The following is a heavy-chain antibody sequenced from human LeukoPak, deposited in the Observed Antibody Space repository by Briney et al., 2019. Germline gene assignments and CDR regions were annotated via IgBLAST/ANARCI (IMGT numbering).Heavy chain of an antibody. D-gene: IGHD3-22*01. V-gene: IGHV3-30*04. CDR3: ARVFTTGMIVVGTAFDI. CDR2: ISYDGSNK. Sequence: GGSLRLSCAASGFTFSSYAMHWVRQAPGKGLEWVAVISYDGSNKYYADSVKGRFTISRDNSKNTLYLQMNSLRAEDTAVYYCARVFTTGMIVVGTAFDIWGRGTMVTVSS. CDR1: GFTFSSYA. J-gene: IGHJ3*02.